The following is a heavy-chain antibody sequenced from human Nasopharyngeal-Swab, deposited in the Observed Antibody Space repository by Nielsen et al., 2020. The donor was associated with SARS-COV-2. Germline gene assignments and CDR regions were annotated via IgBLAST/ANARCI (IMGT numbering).Heavy chain of an antibody. D-gene: IGHD6-13*01. CDR1: GFTFSSYG. CDR2: ISYDGSNK. CDR3: AKPRWSSSWYYFDY. J-gene: IGHJ4*02. Sequence: GGSLRLSCAASGFTFSSYGMHWVRQAPGKGLEWVAVISYDGSNKYYADSVKGRFTISRDSSKNTLYLQMNSLRAEDTAVYYCAKPRWSSSWYYFDYWGQGTLVTVSS. V-gene: IGHV3-30*18.